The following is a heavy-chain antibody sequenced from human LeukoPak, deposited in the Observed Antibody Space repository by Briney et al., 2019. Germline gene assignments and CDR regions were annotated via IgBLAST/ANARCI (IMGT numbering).Heavy chain of an antibody. Sequence: GGSLRLSCAASGFSFSNYAIHWVRQAPGKGLEGVTVISYDGSNKYYADSVKGRFTISRDSSKNTLYLQMNSLRVEDTALYYCAKTHGPYCSGGTCFDHYYYMDVWGKGTTVTVSS. CDR3: AKTHGPYCSGGTCFDHYYYMDV. D-gene: IGHD2-15*01. CDR2: ISYDGSNK. CDR1: GFSFSNYA. V-gene: IGHV3-30-3*02. J-gene: IGHJ6*03.